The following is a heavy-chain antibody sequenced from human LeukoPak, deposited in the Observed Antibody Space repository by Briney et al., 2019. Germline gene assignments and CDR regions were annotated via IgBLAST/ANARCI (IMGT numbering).Heavy chain of an antibody. D-gene: IGHD3-22*01. CDR2: ISSSSSSYI. V-gene: IGHV3-21*01. Sequence: PGGSLRLSXAASGFTFSSYSMNWICQARGKGLEWVSSISSSSSSYIYYAESVKGRFTISRDNAKDSLYLQMNSLRAEDTAVYYCARTEGIYYYDSSGYLYWGQGTLVTVSS. CDR3: ARTEGIYYYDSSGYLY. CDR1: GFTFSSYS. J-gene: IGHJ4*02.